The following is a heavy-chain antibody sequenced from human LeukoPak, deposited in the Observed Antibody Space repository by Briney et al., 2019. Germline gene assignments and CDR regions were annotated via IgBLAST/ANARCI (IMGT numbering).Heavy chain of an antibody. D-gene: IGHD4-11*01. CDR3: ARDRGGGYSNYVLGWYFDL. CDR1: GGSVSSGSYY. V-gene: IGHV4-61*01. Sequence: PSETLSLTCTVSGGSVSSGSYYWSWIRQPPGKGLEWIGYIYYSGSINYNPSLKSRVTISVDTSKNQFSLKLSSVTAADTAVYYCARDRGGGYSNYVLGWYFDLRGRGTLVTVSS. CDR2: IYYSGSI. J-gene: IGHJ2*01.